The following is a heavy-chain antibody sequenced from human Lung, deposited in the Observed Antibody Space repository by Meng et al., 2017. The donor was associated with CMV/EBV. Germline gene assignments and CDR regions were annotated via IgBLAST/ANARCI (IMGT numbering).Heavy chain of an antibody. CDR3: ARRQWDLRNALDI. J-gene: IGHJ3*02. CDR1: GYSFTSYW. D-gene: IGHD1-26*01. V-gene: IGHV5-51*01. Sequence: ESXKISXKGSGYSFTSYWIGWVRQMPGKGLEWMGIIYPGDSDTRYSPSFQGQVTISADKSISTACLQWSSLKASDTAMYYCARRQWDLRNALDIWGQGPEVTVSS. CDR2: IYPGDSDT.